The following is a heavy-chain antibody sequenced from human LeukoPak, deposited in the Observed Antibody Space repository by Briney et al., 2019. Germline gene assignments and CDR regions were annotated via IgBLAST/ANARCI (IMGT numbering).Heavy chain of an antibody. J-gene: IGHJ4*02. CDR3: ARGPNSNWSGLDF. Sequence: GGSLRLSCAASGFTFSSYAMHWVRQAPGKGLEWVAVISYDGSNKYCADSVKGRFTVSRDNAKNTLYLQVNNLRAEDTAVYYCARGPNSNWSGLDFWGQGTLLTVSS. CDR1: GFTFSSYA. CDR2: ISYDGSNK. D-gene: IGHD6-6*01. V-gene: IGHV3-30-3*01.